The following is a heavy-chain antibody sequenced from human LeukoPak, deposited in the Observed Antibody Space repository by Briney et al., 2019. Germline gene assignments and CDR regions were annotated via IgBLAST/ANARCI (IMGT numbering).Heavy chain of an antibody. Sequence: GGSLRLSCAASGFTSDDYAMHWVRQAPGKGLEWVSGISWNSGSIGYADSVKGRFTISRDNAKNSLYLQMNSLRTEDTALYYCAKDMGSIVGAPGSWGQGTLVTVSS. D-gene: IGHD1-26*01. CDR1: GFTSDDYA. J-gene: IGHJ5*02. CDR3: AKDMGSIVGAPGS. V-gene: IGHV3-9*02. CDR2: ISWNSGSI.